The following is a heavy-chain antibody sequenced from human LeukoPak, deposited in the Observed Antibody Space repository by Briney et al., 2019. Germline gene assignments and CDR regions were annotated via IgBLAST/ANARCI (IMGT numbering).Heavy chain of an antibody. CDR2: ISGSGGDT. J-gene: IGHJ4*02. CDR3: AKDVGVILFDY. D-gene: IGHD3-10*01. Sequence: XXXPGXGLEWVSTISGSGGDTHYADSVKGRFAISRDNSKNTLYLQMNSLRAEDTAVYYCAKDVGVILFDYWGQGTLVTVSS. V-gene: IGHV3-23*01.